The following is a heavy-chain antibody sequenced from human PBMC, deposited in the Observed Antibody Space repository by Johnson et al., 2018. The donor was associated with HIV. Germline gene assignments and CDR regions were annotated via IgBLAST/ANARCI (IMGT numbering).Heavy chain of an antibody. Sequence: QVQLVESGGGVVQPGGSLRLSCAASGFTFSSYGMHWVRQTPGKGLEWVTFIEYDGSNKYYADSVKGRFTISRDNSKNTLYLQMNSLRAEDTAVYYCARDSPRIVGVPDAFDIWGQGTMVTVSS. CDR2: IEYDGSNK. V-gene: IGHV3-30*19. CDR1: GFTFSSYG. CDR3: ARDSPRIVGVPDAFDI. D-gene: IGHD1-26*01. J-gene: IGHJ3*02.